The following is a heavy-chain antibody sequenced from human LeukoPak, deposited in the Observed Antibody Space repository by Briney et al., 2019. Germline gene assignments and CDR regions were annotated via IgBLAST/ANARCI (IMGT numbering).Heavy chain of an antibody. CDR3: ARGLAKRYEDIVVVPAAIRDAFDI. CDR1: GGTFSSYA. J-gene: IGHJ3*02. V-gene: IGHV1-69*13. D-gene: IGHD2-2*01. Sequence: SVKVSCKASGGTFSSYAISWVRQAPGQGLEWMGGIIPIFGTANYAQKFQGRVTITADESASTAYMELSSLRSEDTAVYYCARGLAKRYEDIVVVPAAIRDAFDIWGQGTMVTVSS. CDR2: IIPIFGTA.